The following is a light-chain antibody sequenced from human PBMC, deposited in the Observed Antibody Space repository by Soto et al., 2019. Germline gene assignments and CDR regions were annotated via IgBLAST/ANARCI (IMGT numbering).Light chain of an antibody. CDR3: LQDINYPWT. Sequence: AIQLTQSPCSLSSSVGDRATISCRASQGIRNALGWYQQKPGQPPKVLIYGASNIQSGVPPRFSGSGSGTDFTLAISSLQPEDSATYYCLQDINYPWTFGQGTKVDIK. CDR1: QGIRNA. V-gene: IGKV1-6*01. CDR2: GAS. J-gene: IGKJ1*01.